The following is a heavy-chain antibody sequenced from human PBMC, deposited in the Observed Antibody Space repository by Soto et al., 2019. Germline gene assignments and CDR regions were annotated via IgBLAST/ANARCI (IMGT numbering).Heavy chain of an antibody. J-gene: IGHJ6*02. Sequence: GGSLRLSCAASGLTFSSYAMHWVRQAPGKGLEWVAVISYDGSNKYYADSVKGRFTISRDNSKNTLYLQMNSLRAEDTAVYYCARYCSSTSCYLYGMDVWGQGTTGTVFS. D-gene: IGHD2-2*01. CDR1: GLTFSSYA. CDR3: ARYCSSTSCYLYGMDV. V-gene: IGHV3-30-3*01. CDR2: ISYDGSNK.